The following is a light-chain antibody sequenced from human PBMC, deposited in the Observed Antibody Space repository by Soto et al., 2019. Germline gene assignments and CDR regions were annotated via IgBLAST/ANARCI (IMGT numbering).Light chain of an antibody. CDR1: QSVSSY. Sequence: EPVLTQSPATLSSSPGDRATLSCRASQSVSSYLAWYQHKLGQAATLLLYDASNRAAGSPPRFIGSGSGRAFILTISSLVHEEFVVYYCQQRSKWPPRTFGQGTRVDIK. CDR3: QQRSKWPPRT. V-gene: IGKV3-11*02. CDR2: DAS. J-gene: IGKJ5*01.